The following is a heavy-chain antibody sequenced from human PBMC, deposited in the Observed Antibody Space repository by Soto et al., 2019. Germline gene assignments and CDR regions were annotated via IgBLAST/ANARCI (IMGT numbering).Heavy chain of an antibody. CDR3: ARDQEAGSSSWYFSGMGV. Sequence: GASVKVSCKASGYTFTSYYMHWVRQAPGQGLEWMGIINPSGGSTSYAQKFQGRVTMTRDTSTSTVYMELSSLRSEDTAVYYCARDQEAGSSSWYFSGMGVWGRGTTVTVSS. CDR1: GYTFTSYY. D-gene: IGHD6-13*01. V-gene: IGHV1-46*01. CDR2: INPSGGST. J-gene: IGHJ6*02.